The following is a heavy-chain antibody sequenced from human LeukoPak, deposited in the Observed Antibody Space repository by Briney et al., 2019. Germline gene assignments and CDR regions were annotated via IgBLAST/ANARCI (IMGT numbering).Heavy chain of an antibody. CDR3: AHSRSLAREYCSSTSCLNWFDP. J-gene: IGHJ5*02. Sequence: SGPTLVKPTQTLTLTCTFSGFSLSTNGVGVGWIRQPPGKALEWLALIYWNDDKRYSPSLKSRLTITKDTSKNQVVLTMTNMDPVDTATYYCAHSRSLAREYCSSTSCLNWFDPWGQGTLVTVSS. D-gene: IGHD2-2*01. CDR2: IYWNDDK. V-gene: IGHV2-5*01. CDR1: GFSLSTNGVG.